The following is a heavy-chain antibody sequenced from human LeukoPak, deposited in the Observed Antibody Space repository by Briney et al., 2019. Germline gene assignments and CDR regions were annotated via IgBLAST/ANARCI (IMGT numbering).Heavy chain of an antibody. V-gene: IGHV3-43*02. Sequence: PGGSLRLSCAASGFTFDDYAMHWVRQAPGKGLEWVSLISGDGGSTYYADSVKGRFTISRDNSKNSLYLQMNSLRTEDTALYYCAKDSDYDFWSGYYKGFDYWGQGTLVTVSS. CDR1: GFTFDDYA. CDR2: ISGDGGST. J-gene: IGHJ4*02. D-gene: IGHD3-3*01. CDR3: AKDSDYDFWSGYYKGFDY.